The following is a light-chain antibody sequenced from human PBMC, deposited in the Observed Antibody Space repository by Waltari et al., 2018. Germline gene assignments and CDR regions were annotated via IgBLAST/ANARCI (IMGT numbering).Light chain of an antibody. CDR1: QNVVNSANNKIS. Sequence: DIVMTQSPDSLTVSLGERATINCKSSQNVVNSANNKISLAWYQQKPGQSPQLLIYWASIRESGVPDRFSGSGSATDFTITISSLQAEDVAVYYCQQYYRVPFTFGPGTRVEIK. CDR2: WAS. J-gene: IGKJ3*01. CDR3: QQYYRVPFT. V-gene: IGKV4-1*01.